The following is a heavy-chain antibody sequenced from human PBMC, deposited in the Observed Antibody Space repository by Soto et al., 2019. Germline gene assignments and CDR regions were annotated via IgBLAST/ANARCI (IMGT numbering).Heavy chain of an antibody. CDR1: GFTFDDYG. CDR3: ARDQIPVRWLRFSDGAFDI. Sequence: EVQLVESGGGVVRPGGSLRLSCAASGFTFDDYGMSWVRQAPGKGLEWVSGINWNGGSTGYADSVKGRFTISRDNAKNSLYLQMNSLRAEDTALYHCARDQIPVRWLRFSDGAFDIWGQGTMVTVSS. J-gene: IGHJ3*02. V-gene: IGHV3-20*01. CDR2: INWNGGST. D-gene: IGHD5-12*01.